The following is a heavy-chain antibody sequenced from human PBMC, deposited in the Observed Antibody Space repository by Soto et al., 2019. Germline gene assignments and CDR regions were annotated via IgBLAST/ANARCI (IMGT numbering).Heavy chain of an antibody. J-gene: IGHJ5*02. CDR2: FIPIFGTA. CDR1: GGTFSSYA. D-gene: IGHD2-2*01. V-gene: IGHV1-69*13. CDR3: ARSRDIVVVPAATISWFDP. Sequence: ASVKVSCKASGGTFSSYAISWLRQAPGQGLEWMGGFIPIFGTANYAQKFQGRVTITADESTSTAYMELSSLRSEDTAVYYCARSRDIVVVPAATISWFDPWG.